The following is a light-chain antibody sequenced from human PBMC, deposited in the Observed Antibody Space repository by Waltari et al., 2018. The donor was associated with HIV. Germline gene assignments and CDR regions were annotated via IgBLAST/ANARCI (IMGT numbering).Light chain of an antibody. Sequence: QSALTQPASVSGSPGQSITISCTGTNSDLGAYNYVSWYQQHPGKAPKLLIYEVSNLPSGVSKRFSGSKSGTTASLTISGLQAEDEADYYCSSYTGTSTLYVFGPGTKVTVL. CDR3: SSYTGTSTLYV. CDR1: NSDLGAYNY. CDR2: EVS. J-gene: IGLJ1*01. V-gene: IGLV2-14*01.